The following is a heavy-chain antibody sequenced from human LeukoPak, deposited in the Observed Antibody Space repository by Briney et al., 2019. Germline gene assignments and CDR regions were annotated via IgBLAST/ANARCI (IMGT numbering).Heavy chain of an antibody. D-gene: IGHD2-2*01. V-gene: IGHV3-33*01. CDR3: ARGAMTERTFDI. Sequence: GGSLRLSCATSGFTFSNYAMHWVRQAPGMGLEWVAVIWYDGINKYYADSVKGRFTISRDNSKNTLSVQMNSLRVEDTAVYYCARGAMTERTFDIWGQGTKVTVSS. CDR2: IWYDGINK. CDR1: GFTFSNYA. J-gene: IGHJ3*02.